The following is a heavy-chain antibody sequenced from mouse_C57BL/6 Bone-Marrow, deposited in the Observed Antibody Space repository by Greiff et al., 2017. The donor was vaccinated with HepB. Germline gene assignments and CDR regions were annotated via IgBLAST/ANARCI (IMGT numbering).Heavy chain of an antibody. CDR3: ARGPPYYYGSSYVAFDY. D-gene: IGHD1-1*01. Sequence: EVKLQESGPGLVKPSQSLSLTCSVTGYSITSGYYWNWIRQFPGNKLEWMGYISYDGSNNYNPSLKNRIAITRDTSKNQFFLKLNSVTTEDTATYYCARGPPYYYGSSYVAFDYWGQGTTLTVSS. CDR1: GYSITSGYY. J-gene: IGHJ2*01. CDR2: ISYDGSN. V-gene: IGHV3-6*01.